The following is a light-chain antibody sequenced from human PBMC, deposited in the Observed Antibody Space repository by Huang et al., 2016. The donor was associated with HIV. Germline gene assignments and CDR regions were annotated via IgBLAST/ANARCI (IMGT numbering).Light chain of an antibody. CDR1: QSINNN. J-gene: IGKJ1*01. CDR3: QQYNEWPRT. V-gene: IGKV3-15*01. CDR2: GAS. Sequence: VMTQSPATLPVSPGERATLCRARQSINNNLAWYQKKPGQAPRLVIYGASTRATDIPPRFSGSGSGTNFTLTINSLQSEDFAVYFCQQYNEWPRTFGQGTKVEVK.